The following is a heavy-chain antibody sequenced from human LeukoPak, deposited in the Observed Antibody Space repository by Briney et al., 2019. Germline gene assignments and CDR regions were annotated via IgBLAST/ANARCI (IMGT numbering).Heavy chain of an antibody. D-gene: IGHD3-10*01. CDR3: ARSSGSYYFGYFDY. V-gene: IGHV4-59*01. CDR1: GGSISSYY. Sequence: SETLSLTCTVSGGSISSYYWSWIRQPPGKGLEWIGYIYYSGSTNYNPSLKSRVTISVDTSKNQFSLKLSSVTAADTAVYYCARSSGSYYFGYFDYWGQGTLVTVSS. J-gene: IGHJ4*02. CDR2: IYYSGST.